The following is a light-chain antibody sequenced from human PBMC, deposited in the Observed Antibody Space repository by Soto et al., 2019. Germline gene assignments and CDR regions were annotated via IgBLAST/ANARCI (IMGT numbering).Light chain of an antibody. V-gene: IGLV2-14*01. CDR2: DVY. CDR1: SSDVGRYTY. CDR3: TSYTSTSTPYV. Sequence: QSVLTQPASVSGSPGQSITTSCAGTSSDVGRYTYVSWYQQHPGKAPKLIIYDVYNRPSGVSNRFSGSKSGNTASLTISGLQAEDEADYYCTSYTSTSTPYVFGGGTKVTVL. J-gene: IGLJ1*01.